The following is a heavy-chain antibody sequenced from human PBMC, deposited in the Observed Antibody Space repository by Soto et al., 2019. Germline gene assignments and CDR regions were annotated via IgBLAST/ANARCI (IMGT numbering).Heavy chain of an antibody. J-gene: IGHJ4*02. CDR1: GYTFTSHD. CDR2: MNPNSGHT. V-gene: IGHV1-8*01. Sequence: ASVKVSCKASGYTFTSHDINWMRQTTGQGLEWMGWMNPNSGHTNYAQKFLGRVTMTRDTSISTAYMELTNLRSEDTAIYYCASAMRTPWGQGTLVTVSS. D-gene: IGHD2-2*01. CDR3: ASAMRTP.